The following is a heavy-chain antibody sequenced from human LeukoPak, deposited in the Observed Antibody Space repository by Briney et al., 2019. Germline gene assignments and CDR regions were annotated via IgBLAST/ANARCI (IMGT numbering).Heavy chain of an antibody. CDR2: IYYSADT. D-gene: IGHD7-27*01. CDR1: GASITNNNFY. J-gene: IGHJ5*02. Sequence: SETLSLTCRVSGASITNNNFYWGWIRQPPGKGLEWIASIYYSADTYYNPSLQSRVTLSVDTSKNQFSLKLSSVTAADTAVYYCARRRILTVSWFDPWGQGTLVTVSS. CDR3: ARRRILTVSWFDP. V-gene: IGHV4-39*01.